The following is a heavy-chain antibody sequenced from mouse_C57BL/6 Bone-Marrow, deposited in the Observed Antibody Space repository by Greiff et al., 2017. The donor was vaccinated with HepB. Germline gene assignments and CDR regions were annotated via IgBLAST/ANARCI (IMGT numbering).Heavy chain of an antibody. CDR3: AMSSGYPYYYAMDY. CDR2: IHPSDSDT. Sequence: QVHVKQPGAELVKPGASVKVSCKASGYTFTSYWMHWVKQRPGQGLEWIGRIHPSDSDTNYNQKFKGKATLTVDKSSSTAYMQLSSLTSEDSAVYYCAMSSGYPYYYAMDYWGQGTSVTVSS. V-gene: IGHV1-74*01. J-gene: IGHJ4*01. D-gene: IGHD3-2*02. CDR1: GYTFTSYW.